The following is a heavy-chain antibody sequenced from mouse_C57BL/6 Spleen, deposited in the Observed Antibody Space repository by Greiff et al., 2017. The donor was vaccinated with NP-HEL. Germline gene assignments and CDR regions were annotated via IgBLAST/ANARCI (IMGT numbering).Heavy chain of an antibody. V-gene: IGHV3-6*01. CDR2: ISYDGSN. CDR3: ARETTVDAMDY. Sequence: EVKLMESGPGLVKPSQSLSLTCSVTGYSITSGYYWNWIRQFPGNKLEWMGYISYDGSNNYNPSLKNRISITRDPSKNQFFLKLNSVTTEDTATYYCARETTVDAMDYWGQGTSVTVSS. D-gene: IGHD1-1*01. CDR1: GYSITSGYY. J-gene: IGHJ4*01.